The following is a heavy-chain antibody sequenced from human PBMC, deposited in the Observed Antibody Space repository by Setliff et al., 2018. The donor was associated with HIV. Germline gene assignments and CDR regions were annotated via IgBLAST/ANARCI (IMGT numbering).Heavy chain of an antibody. Sequence: SGPTLVNPAQTLTLTCTFSGFSLTISGVGVGWIRQPPGKALEWLALIYWNDDKRYSPSLKSRLTITKDTSKNQVVLTMTNMDPVDTATYYCAHRLSYYDTSGYYSYYFDYWGQGTLVTVSS. D-gene: IGHD3-22*01. J-gene: IGHJ4*02. CDR1: GFSLTISGVG. V-gene: IGHV2-5*01. CDR2: IYWNDDK. CDR3: AHRLSYYDTSGYYSYYFDY.